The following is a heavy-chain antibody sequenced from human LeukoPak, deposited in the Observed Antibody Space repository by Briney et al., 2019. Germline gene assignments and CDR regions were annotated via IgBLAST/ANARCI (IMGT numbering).Heavy chain of an antibody. Sequence: ASVKVSCKASGYTLTSCYMHWVRQAPGQGLEWMGIINPSGGSTSYAQKFQGRVTMTRDMSTSTVYMELSSLRSEDTAVYYCARSSIAPTDYYDSSGYPYYFDYWGQGTLVTVSS. CDR2: INPSGGST. CDR3: ARSSIAPTDYYDSSGYPYYFDY. CDR1: GYTLTSCY. D-gene: IGHD3-22*01. V-gene: IGHV1-46*01. J-gene: IGHJ4*02.